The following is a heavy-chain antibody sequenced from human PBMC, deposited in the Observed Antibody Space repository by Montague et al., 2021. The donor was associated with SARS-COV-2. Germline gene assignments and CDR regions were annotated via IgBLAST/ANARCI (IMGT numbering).Heavy chain of an antibody. Sequence: SLRLSCAASGFTFSSYWMSWVRQAPGKGLEWVANIKQDGSEKYYVDSVKGRFTISRDNAKNSLYLQMNSLRAEDTAVYYCARDTMVRGVSYYYYGMDVWGQGTTVTVSS. CDR3: ARDTMVRGVSYYYYGMDV. D-gene: IGHD3-10*01. CDR1: GFTFSSYW. CDR2: IKQDGSEK. V-gene: IGHV3-7*01. J-gene: IGHJ6*02.